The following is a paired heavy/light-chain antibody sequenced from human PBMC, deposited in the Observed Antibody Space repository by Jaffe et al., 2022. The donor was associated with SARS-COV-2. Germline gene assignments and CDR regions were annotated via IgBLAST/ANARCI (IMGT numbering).Heavy chain of an antibody. D-gene: IGHD3-22*01. V-gene: IGHV3-23*01. CDR1: GFTFSNYA. Sequence: EVQLLESGGGLVQPRGSLRLSCAASGFTFSNYAMSWVRQAPGKGLEWVSEISGSAGNTYYADSVKGRFTISRDNAKKTLYLQMNSLRADDTAVYYCAKVHSHYDSRGYYSGAFDIWGQGTMVTVSS. CDR3: AKVHSHYDSRGYYSGAFDI. CDR2: ISGSAGNT. J-gene: IGHJ3*02.
Light chain of an antibody. CDR2: LGS. CDR1: QSLLHSNGFNY. CDR3: MQALQTPLT. Sequence: DIVMTQSPLSLPVTPGEPASISCRSSQSLLHSNGFNYLDWYLQKPGQSPQLLIYLGSNRASGVPDRFSGSGSGTDFTLKISRVEAEDVGVYYCMQALQTPLTFGGGTKVEIK. V-gene: IGKV2-28*01. J-gene: IGKJ4*01.